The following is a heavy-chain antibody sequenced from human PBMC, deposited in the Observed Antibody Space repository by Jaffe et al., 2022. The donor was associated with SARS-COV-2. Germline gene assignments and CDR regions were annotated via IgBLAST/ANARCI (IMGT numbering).Heavy chain of an antibody. D-gene: IGHD6-25*01. CDR1: DGSISNYY. V-gene: IGHV4-59*01. Sequence: QGQLQESGPGLVKPSETLSLTCIVSDGSISNYYWSWIRQPPGKGLEWIGYISFSGSTNCNPSLKSRVTMSVDTSKNQFSLRLSSVTAADTAVYYCARVAAALRADYYMDVWGKGTTVTVSS. CDR3: ARVAAALRADYYMDV. CDR2: ISFSGST. J-gene: IGHJ6*03.